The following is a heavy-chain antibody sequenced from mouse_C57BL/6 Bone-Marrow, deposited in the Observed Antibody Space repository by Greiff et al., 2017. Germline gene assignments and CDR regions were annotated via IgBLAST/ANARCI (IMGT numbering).Heavy chain of an antibody. CDR1: GYTFTSYW. Sequence: VQLQQPGAELVMPGASVKLSCKASGYTFTSYWMHWVKQRPGQGLEWIGEIDPSDSYTNYNQKFKGKSTLTVDKSSSTAYMQLSSLTSEDSAVYYCARDGYYPLYFDYWGQGTTLTVSS. J-gene: IGHJ2*01. CDR3: ARDGYYPLYFDY. D-gene: IGHD2-3*01. V-gene: IGHV1-69*01. CDR2: IDPSDSYT.